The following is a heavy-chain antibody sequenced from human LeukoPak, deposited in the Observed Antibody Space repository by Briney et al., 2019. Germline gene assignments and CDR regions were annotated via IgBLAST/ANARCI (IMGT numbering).Heavy chain of an antibody. CDR1: GFTFSSYV. CDR2: IWYDGSNK. Sequence: GGSLRLSCAASGFTFSSYVMNWVRQAPGKGLKWVAVIWYDGSNKYYADSVKGRFTISRDNSKNTLYLQMNSLRAEDTAVYYCARAYCSSTSCPYGMDVWGQGTTVTASS. D-gene: IGHD2-2*01. CDR3: ARAYCSSTSCPYGMDV. J-gene: IGHJ6*02. V-gene: IGHV3-33*08.